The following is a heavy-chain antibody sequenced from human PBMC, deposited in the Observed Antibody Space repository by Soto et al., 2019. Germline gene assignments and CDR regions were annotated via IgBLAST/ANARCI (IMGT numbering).Heavy chain of an antibody. CDR2: IYYSGST. V-gene: IGHV4-39*01. J-gene: IGHJ6*03. Sequence: SETLSLTCTVSGGPISSSSYYWGWIRQPPGKGLEWIGSIYYSGSTYYNPSLKSRVTISVDTSKNQFSLKLSSVTAADTAVYYCASGNYGDYGYDYYYYMDVWGKGTTVTVSS. CDR1: GGPISSSSYY. CDR3: ASGNYGDYGYDYYYYMDV. D-gene: IGHD4-17*01.